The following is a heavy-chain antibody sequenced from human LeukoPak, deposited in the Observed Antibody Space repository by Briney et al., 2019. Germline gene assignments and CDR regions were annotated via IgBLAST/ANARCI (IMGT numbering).Heavy chain of an antibody. Sequence: SETLSLTCTVSGGSISSYYWSWIRQPSGKGLEWIGYIYYSGSTNYNPSLKSRVTISVDTSKNQFSLKLSSVTAADTAVYYCARDIYGGFDYWGQGTLVTVSS. CDR3: ARDIYGGFDY. J-gene: IGHJ4*02. V-gene: IGHV4-59*01. CDR2: IYYSGST. D-gene: IGHD4-23*01. CDR1: GGSISSYY.